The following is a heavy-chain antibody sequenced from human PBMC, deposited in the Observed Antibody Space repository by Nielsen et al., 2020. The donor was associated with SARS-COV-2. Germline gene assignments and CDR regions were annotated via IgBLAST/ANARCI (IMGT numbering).Heavy chain of an antibody. CDR1: GYSFTRDW. CDR2: IYPGDSDT. CDR3: ARHARGGITIFGVVTIPYYGMDV. D-gene: IGHD3-3*01. V-gene: IGHV5-51*01. Sequence: GGSLRLSCKGSGYSFTRDWIGRVGQRAGKGLEWMGIIYPGDSDTRYSPSFQGQVTISADKSISTAYLQWSSLKASDTAMYYCARHARGGITIFGVVTIPYYGMDVWGQGTTVTVSS. J-gene: IGHJ6*02.